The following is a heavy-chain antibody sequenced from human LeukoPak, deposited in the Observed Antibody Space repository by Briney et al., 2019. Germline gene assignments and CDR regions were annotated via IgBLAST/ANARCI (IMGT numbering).Heavy chain of an antibody. V-gene: IGHV3-21*01. CDR3: ARVPGFWSGYYADY. J-gene: IGHJ4*02. Sequence: KAGGSLRLSCAASGFNLSSYAFNWVRQAPGGGLEWVSSISRGSIHIYYGDSVKGRFTISRDNAKNSLFLEMNSLRAEDTAVYYCARVPGFWSGYYADYWGRGTLVTVSS. CDR1: GFNLSSYA. CDR2: ISRGSIHI. D-gene: IGHD3-3*01.